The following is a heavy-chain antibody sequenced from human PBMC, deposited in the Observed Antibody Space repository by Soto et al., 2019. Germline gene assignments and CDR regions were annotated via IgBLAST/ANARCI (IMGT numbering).Heavy chain of an antibody. CDR3: XXXXXXSGXSXYSGPCDY. Sequence: QVQLVESGGGLVKPGGSLRLSCAASGFTFSDYYMSWVCQAPGKGLEWVSYISNSGSTIYYADSVKGRFTISRDNAKNXXXXXXXXXXXXXXXXXXXXXXXXXSGXSXYSGPCDYWGQGTLVTVSS. CDR2: ISNSGSTI. CDR1: GFTFSDYY. D-gene: IGHD2-15*01. J-gene: IGHJ4*02. V-gene: IGHV3-11*01.